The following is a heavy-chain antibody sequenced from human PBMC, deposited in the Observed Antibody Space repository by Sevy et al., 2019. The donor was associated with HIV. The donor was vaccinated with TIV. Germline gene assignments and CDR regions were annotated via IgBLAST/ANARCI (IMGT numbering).Heavy chain of an antibody. Sequence: GGSLRLSCAASGFTFSNYGMHWVRQAPGKGLEWVAVIWNDGSNKYYADSVKGRFTISRDNSKNTLYLQMNSLRVEDTAVYFCARCCDFNDRSAKRDFDYWGQGTLVTVSS. CDR3: ARCCDFNDRSAKRDFDY. CDR2: IWNDGSNK. V-gene: IGHV3-33*01. J-gene: IGHJ4*02. D-gene: IGHD3-22*01. CDR1: GFTFSNYG.